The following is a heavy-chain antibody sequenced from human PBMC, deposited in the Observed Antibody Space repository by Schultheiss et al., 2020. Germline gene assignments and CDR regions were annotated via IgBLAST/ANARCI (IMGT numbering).Heavy chain of an antibody. V-gene: IGHV1-18*01. D-gene: IGHD3-10*01. Sequence: ASVKVSCKASGYTFTSYGFTWVRQAPGQGLEWMGWITAYNGDTNYAQKLQGRVTMTTDTSTTTAYMELRSLRSDDTAVYYCARESRGSFDYWGQGALVTVYS. CDR1: GYTFTSYG. CDR2: ITAYNGDT. J-gene: IGHJ4*02. CDR3: ARESRGSFDY.